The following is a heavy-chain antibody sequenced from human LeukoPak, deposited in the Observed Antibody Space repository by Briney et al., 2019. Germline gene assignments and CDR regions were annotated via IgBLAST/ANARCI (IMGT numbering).Heavy chain of an antibody. CDR3: ASGRHDFLH. V-gene: IGHV3-48*03. D-gene: IGHD3/OR15-3a*01. J-gene: IGHJ4*02. CDR2: ISSSGSTI. CDR1: GFTFSSYE. Sequence: GGSLRLSCAASGFTFSSYEMDWVRQAPGKGLEWVSYISSSGSTIYYADSVKGRFTISRDNAKNSLYLQMTSLRVEDTAVYYCASGRHDFLHWGQGTLVTVSS.